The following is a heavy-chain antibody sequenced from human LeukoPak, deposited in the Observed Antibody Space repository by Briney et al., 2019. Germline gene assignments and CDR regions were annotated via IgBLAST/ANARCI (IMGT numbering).Heavy chain of an antibody. CDR2: ISGSGGST. D-gene: IGHD2-15*01. CDR3: AKDITTVACCSSDSCYPDY. J-gene: IGHJ4*02. CDR1: AFTFSSYA. V-gene: IGHV3-23*01. Sequence: QPGGSLRLSCAASAFTFSSYAMSWVRQAPGKGLEWVSAISGSGGSTYYADSVKGRFTISRDNSKNTLYLQMNSLRAEDTAVYYCAKDITTVACCSSDSCYPDYWGQGTLVTVSS.